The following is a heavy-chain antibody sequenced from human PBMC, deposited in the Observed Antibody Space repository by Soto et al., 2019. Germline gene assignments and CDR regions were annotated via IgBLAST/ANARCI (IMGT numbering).Heavy chain of an antibody. Sequence: EVQLVESGGGLVQPGGPLRLSCAASGFTFNTYSMNWVRQAPGKGLEWLSYISSSSSSIYYADSVKGRFTISRDNAKNSLYVQMNSLRAEDTAKYYCARVMSISWYFDLWGRGTLVTVSS. D-gene: IGHD5-12*01. CDR2: ISSSSSSI. CDR3: ARVMSISWYFDL. V-gene: IGHV3-48*01. CDR1: GFTFNTYS. J-gene: IGHJ2*01.